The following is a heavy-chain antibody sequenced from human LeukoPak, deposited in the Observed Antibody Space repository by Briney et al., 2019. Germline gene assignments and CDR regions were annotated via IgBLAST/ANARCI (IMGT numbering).Heavy chain of an antibody. Sequence: GGSLRLSCAASGFTFSRYGMSWVRQAPGKGLEWVSAISGSGGSTYYADSVKGRFTISRDNSKNTLYLQINSLRTEDTAVYYCAKDHLPGIVVADRDYWGQGTLVTVSS. CDR3: AKDHLPGIVVADRDY. D-gene: IGHD6-19*01. V-gene: IGHV3-23*01. J-gene: IGHJ4*02. CDR1: GFTFSRYG. CDR2: ISGSGGST.